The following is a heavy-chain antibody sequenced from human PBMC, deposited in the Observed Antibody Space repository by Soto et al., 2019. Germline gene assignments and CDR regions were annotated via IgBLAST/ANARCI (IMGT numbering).Heavy chain of an antibody. Sequence: GGSLRLSCAASGFTFSSYEMNWVRQAPGKGLEWVSDITSTGSTRYYADSVKGRFTISRDNAKNSLYLQMNSLRAEDTAVYYCARGYCTSSACHWNFDYWGQGTMVTVSS. D-gene: IGHD2-8*02. J-gene: IGHJ4*02. CDR3: ARGYCTSSACHWNFDY. CDR1: GFTFSSYE. V-gene: IGHV3-48*03. CDR2: ITSTGSTR.